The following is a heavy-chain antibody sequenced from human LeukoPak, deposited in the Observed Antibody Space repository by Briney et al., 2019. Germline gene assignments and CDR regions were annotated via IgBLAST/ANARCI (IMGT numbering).Heavy chain of an antibody. J-gene: IGHJ4*02. V-gene: IGHV3-74*03. CDR2: INSDGSST. D-gene: IGHD2-15*01. CDR1: GFPFSTYW. Sequence: GGSLRLSCVVSGFPFSTYWMHWVRQAPGKGLVWVSRINSDGSSTAYADSVKGRFTISRDNANNKMYLHMSSLRGEDTAVYYCARDPRGYCSGGSCYSGFDKWGQGTPVTVSS. CDR3: ARDPRGYCSGGSCYSGFDK.